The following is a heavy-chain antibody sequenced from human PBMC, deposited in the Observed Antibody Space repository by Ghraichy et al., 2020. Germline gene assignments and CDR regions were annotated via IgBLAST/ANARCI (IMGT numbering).Heavy chain of an antibody. V-gene: IGHV3-23*01. CDR1: RFTFGNFP. Sequence: GGSLRLSCTASRFTFGNFPMNWVRQAPGKGLEWVSAISGNGDSTYYADSVKGRFTVSRDNSKNTLNLQMNSLRAEDTGVYFCAKDLVGSGWFFGMDVWGQGTTVTVSS. CDR2: ISGNGDST. D-gene: IGHD6-19*01. CDR3: AKDLVGSGWFFGMDV. J-gene: IGHJ6*02.